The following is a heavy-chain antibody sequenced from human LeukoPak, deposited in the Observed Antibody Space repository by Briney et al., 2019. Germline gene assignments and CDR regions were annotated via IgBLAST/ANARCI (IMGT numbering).Heavy chain of an antibody. V-gene: IGHV1-2*02. J-gene: IGHJ4*02. CDR2: INPNSGGT. D-gene: IGHD2-15*01. Sequence: ASVKVSCKASGYTFTGYYMHWVRQAPGQGLEWMGWINPNSGGTNYAQKFQGRVTMTRDTPISTAYMELSRLRSDDTAVYYCARVKVVVAANHLDYWGQGTLVTVSS. CDR1: GYTFTGYY. CDR3: ARVKVVVAANHLDY.